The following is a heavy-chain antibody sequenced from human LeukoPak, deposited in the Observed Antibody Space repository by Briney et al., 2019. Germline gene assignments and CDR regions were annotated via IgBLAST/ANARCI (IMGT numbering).Heavy chain of an antibody. Sequence: PSETLSLTCAVYGGSFSDYYWNWIRQPPGKGLEWIGEINHGGGTNYNPSLRSRATISVDTSKQQFSLNLTSLTAADTAVYFCTRGEDATGDYSPTYFDSWGQGTLVTVSS. CDR2: INHGGGT. V-gene: IGHV4-34*01. D-gene: IGHD4-17*01. CDR3: TRGEDATGDYSPTYFDS. CDR1: GGSFSDYY. J-gene: IGHJ4*02.